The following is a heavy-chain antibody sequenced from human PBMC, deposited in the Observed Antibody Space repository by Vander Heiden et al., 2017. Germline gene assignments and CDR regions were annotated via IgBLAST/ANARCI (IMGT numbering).Heavy chain of an antibody. J-gene: IGHJ6*02. CDR3: TKDLVPGGADV. Sequence: EVQVVESGGGLVQPGRSLRPSCAVSGFTPLHYAIHWVRQSPGKGLEWVSGFDYNSGRVDYADSVKGRFTTSGDNAKKSLYLQMDSLRGEDTAVYYCTKDLVPGGADVWGQGTTVTVSS. CDR2: FDYNSGRV. CDR1: GFTPLHYA. D-gene: IGHD2-2*01. V-gene: IGHV3-9*02.